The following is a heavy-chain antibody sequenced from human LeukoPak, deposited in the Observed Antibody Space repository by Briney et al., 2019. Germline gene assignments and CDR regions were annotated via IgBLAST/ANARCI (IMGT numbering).Heavy chain of an antibody. D-gene: IGHD6-6*01. CDR1: GYTFTGYY. Sequence: ASVKVSCKASGYTFTGYYMHWVRLAPGQGLEWMGWINPNSGGTNYAQKFQGRVTMTRDTSISTAYMELSRLRSDDTAVYYCARCRVAARPRDPFDYWGQGTLVTVSS. CDR2: INPNSGGT. CDR3: ARCRVAARPRDPFDY. V-gene: IGHV1-2*02. J-gene: IGHJ4*02.